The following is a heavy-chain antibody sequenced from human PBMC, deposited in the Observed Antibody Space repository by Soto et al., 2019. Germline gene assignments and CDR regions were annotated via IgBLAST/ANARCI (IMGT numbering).Heavy chain of an antibody. V-gene: IGHV1-18*01. Sequence: QVQLVQSGAEVKKPGASVKVSCKASGYTFSSYGITWVRQAPGQGREWMGWISANNGNTNYAQELQGRVTMTTYTSTSTAYMDLRSLRSDDTAVYFCASVHSSSGDYWGQGTLVTVSS. CDR3: ASVHSSSGDY. CDR2: ISANNGNT. CDR1: GYTFSSYG. D-gene: IGHD6-13*01. J-gene: IGHJ4*02.